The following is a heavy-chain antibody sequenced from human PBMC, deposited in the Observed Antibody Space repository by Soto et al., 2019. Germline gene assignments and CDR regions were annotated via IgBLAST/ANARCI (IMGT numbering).Heavy chain of an antibody. J-gene: IGHJ6*02. CDR3: AKTAPYDFWSGYYPGDYYYGMDV. Sequence: LRLSCAASGFTFSSYGMHWVRQAPGKGLEWVAVISYDGSNKYYADSVKGRFTISRDNSKNTLYLQMNSLRAEDTAVYYCAKTAPYDFWSGYYPGDYYYGMDVWGQGTTVTVSS. CDR1: GFTFSSYG. CDR2: ISYDGSNK. V-gene: IGHV3-30*18. D-gene: IGHD3-3*01.